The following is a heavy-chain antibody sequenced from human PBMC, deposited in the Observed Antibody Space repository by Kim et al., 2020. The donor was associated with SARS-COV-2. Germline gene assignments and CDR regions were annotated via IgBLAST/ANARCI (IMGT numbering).Heavy chain of an antibody. CDR1: GGSISSYY. CDR3: AANKNDYGDYGAHWFDP. D-gene: IGHD4-17*01. J-gene: IGHJ5*02. V-gene: IGHV4-59*01. Sequence: SETLSLTCTVSGGSISSYYWSWIRQPPGKGLEWIGYIYYSGSTNYNPSLKSRVTISVDTSKNQFSLKLSSVTAADTAVYYCAANKNDYGDYGAHWFDPWGQGTLVTVSS. CDR2: IYYSGST.